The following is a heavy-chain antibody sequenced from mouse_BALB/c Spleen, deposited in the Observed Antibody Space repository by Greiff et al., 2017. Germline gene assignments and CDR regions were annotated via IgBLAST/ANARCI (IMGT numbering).Heavy chain of an antibody. CDR3: ARTYYFDY. Sequence: EVQRVESGGGLVQPGGSLKLSCAASGFTFSSYTMSWVRQTPEKRLEWVAYISNGGGSTYYPDTVKGRFTISRDNAKNTLYLQMSSLKSEDTAMYYCARTYYFDYWGQGTTLTVSS. V-gene: IGHV5-12-2*01. CDR2: ISNGGGST. CDR1: GFTFSSYT. J-gene: IGHJ2*01.